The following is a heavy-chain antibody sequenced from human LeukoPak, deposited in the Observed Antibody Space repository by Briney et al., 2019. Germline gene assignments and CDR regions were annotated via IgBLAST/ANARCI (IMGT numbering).Heavy chain of an antibody. Sequence: GGSLRLSCAASGFTFSSFSMNWVRQAPGKGLEWVSYISSSGGTIYYADSVKGRFTISRDNAKNSLSLRVNSLRADDTAVYYCEAVVREFDYWGQGTLVTVSS. CDR1: GFTFSSFS. CDR3: EAVVREFDY. D-gene: IGHD2-15*01. CDR2: ISSSGGTI. J-gene: IGHJ4*02. V-gene: IGHV3-48*01.